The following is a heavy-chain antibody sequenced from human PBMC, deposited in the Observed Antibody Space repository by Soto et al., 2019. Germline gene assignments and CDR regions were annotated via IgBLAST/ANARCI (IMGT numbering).Heavy chain of an antibody. Sequence: ASVNVSCKFSGYTLTELSIHWVRQAPGKGLEWMGGFDPEDGETIYAQKFQGRVTMTEDTSTDTAYMELSSLRSEDTAVYYCAAVWQLRPYYYGMDVWGQGTTVTVSS. J-gene: IGHJ6*02. CDR1: GYTLTELS. CDR2: FDPEDGET. CDR3: AAVWQLRPYYYGMDV. V-gene: IGHV1-24*01. D-gene: IGHD6-6*01.